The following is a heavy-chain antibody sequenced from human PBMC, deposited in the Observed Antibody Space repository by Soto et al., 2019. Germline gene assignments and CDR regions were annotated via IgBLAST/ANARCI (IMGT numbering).Heavy chain of an antibody. V-gene: IGHV3-53*01. CDR1: GFTVNGNY. CDR2: IYNDGST. CDR3: ATEWPGRGFDH. D-gene: IGHD3-10*01. Sequence: EVQLVESGGGLIQPGGSLRLSCAASGFTVNGNYMSWVRQAPGKGLQWVSAIYNDGSTFYADSVQGRFTISRDNSKNTLFLQMNSLRGEDTAVYYCATEWPGRGFDHWDQGTLVTVST. J-gene: IGHJ5*02.